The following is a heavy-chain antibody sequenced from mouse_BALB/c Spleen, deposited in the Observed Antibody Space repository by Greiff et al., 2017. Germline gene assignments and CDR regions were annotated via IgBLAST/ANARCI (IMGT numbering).Heavy chain of an antibody. CDR1: GFTFSSYA. V-gene: IGHV5-6-5*01. D-gene: IGHD1-1*01. J-gene: IGHJ2*01. CDR3: ARGGYYGSNFPYYFDY. Sequence: EVKLQESGGGLVKPGGSLKLSCAASGFTFSSYAMSWVRQTPEKRLEWVASISSGGSTYYPDSVKGRFTISRDNARNILYLQMSSLRSEDTAMYYCARGGYYGSNFPYYFDYWGQGTTLTVAS. CDR2: ISSGGST.